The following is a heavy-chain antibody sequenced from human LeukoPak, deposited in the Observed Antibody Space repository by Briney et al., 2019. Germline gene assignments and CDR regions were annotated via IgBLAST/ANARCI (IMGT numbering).Heavy chain of an antibody. V-gene: IGHV3-30-3*01. J-gene: IGHJ4*02. Sequence: GRSLRLSCAASGFTFSSYAMHWVRQAPGKGLEWVAVISYDGSNKYYADSVKGRFTISRDNSKNTLYLQMNSLRAEDTAVYYCARGLYSSGWSNYFDYWGQGTLVTVSS. CDR3: ARGLYSSGWSNYFDY. CDR2: ISYDGSNK. D-gene: IGHD6-19*01. CDR1: GFTFSSYA.